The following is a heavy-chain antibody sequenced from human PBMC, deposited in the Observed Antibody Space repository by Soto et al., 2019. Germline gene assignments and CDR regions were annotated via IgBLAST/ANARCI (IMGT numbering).Heavy chain of an antibody. D-gene: IGHD2-21*02. V-gene: IGHV4-59*02. CDR3: ARDVPAGFHHYFEP. CDR2: TSYTGNT. Sequence: TLSPPGFISRSSGTSHHWSSNPQFPGQPLPWIAYTSYTGNTNYNPSLQSRVTISLDTSKNQLSLKLTSMTAADPAVYYCARDVPAGFHHYFEPWDKGSRVSV. CDR1: RSSGTSHH. J-gene: IGHJ5*02.